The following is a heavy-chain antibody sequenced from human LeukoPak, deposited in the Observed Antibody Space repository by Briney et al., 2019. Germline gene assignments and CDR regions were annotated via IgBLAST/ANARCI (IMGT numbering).Heavy chain of an antibody. CDR2: IYYMVST. CDR3: ARGGGISHYYYYMDV. D-gene: IGHD6-13*01. J-gene: IGHJ6*03. Sequence: SETLSLTCTVSGGSITSYYWSWIRQPPGKGLECIGYIYYMVSTNYNPSLKSRVTISVDTSKNQFSLKLSSVTAADTAVYYCARGGGISHYYYYMDVWGKGTTVTISS. CDR1: GGSITSYY. V-gene: IGHV4-59*01.